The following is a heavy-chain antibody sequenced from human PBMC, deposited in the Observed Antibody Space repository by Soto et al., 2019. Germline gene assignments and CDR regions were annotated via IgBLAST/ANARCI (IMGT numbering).Heavy chain of an antibody. Sequence: EVQLVESGGGLVQPGGSLRLSCAASGFTVSSNYMSWVRQAPGKGLEWVSVIYSGGGTYYADSVKGRVTISRDNSKNTLYLQMNSRRAEETAVYYGARDVVGATTEYCQHWGQGTLVTVSS. CDR3: ARDVVGATTEYCQH. D-gene: IGHD1-26*01. CDR2: IYSGGGT. V-gene: IGHV3-66*01. CDR1: GFTVSSNY. J-gene: IGHJ1*01.